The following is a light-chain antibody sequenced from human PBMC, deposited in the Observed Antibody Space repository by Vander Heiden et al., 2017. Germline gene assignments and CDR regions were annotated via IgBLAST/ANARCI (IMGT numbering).Light chain of an antibody. CDR1: SSHIGAGYG. CDR2: GNT. Sequence: QSVLTQPPSVSGAPGQRILISCPGRSSHIGAGYGLHWYQQLPGTAPKLLIYGNTNRPSGVPDRFSGSKSGTSASLAITGLQAEDEADYYCQSYDSSLSVVFGGGTKLTVL. J-gene: IGLJ2*01. CDR3: QSYDSSLSVV. V-gene: IGLV1-40*01.